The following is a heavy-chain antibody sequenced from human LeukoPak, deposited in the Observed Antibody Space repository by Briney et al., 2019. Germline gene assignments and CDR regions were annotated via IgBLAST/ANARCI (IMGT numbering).Heavy chain of an antibody. J-gene: IGHJ4*02. CDR2: INPYSGDT. Sequence: ASVKVSCKASGYTFTGYHIHWVRQAPGQGLEWMGRINPYSGDTNFAQKFQGRVTMTRDTSITTAYMDLSSLTPDDTAVYFCTRDQGSLTRSWYTGYWGQGTQVTVSS. CDR1: GYTFTGYH. CDR3: TRDQGSLTRSWYTGY. V-gene: IGHV1-2*06. D-gene: IGHD6-13*01.